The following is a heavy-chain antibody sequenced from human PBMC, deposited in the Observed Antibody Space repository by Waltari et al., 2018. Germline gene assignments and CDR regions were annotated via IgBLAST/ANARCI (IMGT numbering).Heavy chain of an antibody. J-gene: IGHJ4*02. CDR3: ARRFNWGGDY. D-gene: IGHD7-27*01. Sequence: EVQLVESGGGLVQPGGSLRLSCAASGFTFSSYWMSWVRQAPGKGLEGGANIKKDGSEKYYVDSVKGRFTIPRENAKNALYLQMNSRRAEETAVYYCARRFNWGGDYWGQGTLVTVSS. V-gene: IGHV3-7*01. CDR1: GFTFSSYW. CDR2: IKKDGSEK.